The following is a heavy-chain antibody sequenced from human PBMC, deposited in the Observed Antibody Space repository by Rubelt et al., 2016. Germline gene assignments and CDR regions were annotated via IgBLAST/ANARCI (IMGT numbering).Heavy chain of an antibody. CDR2: IYYSGST. Sequence: QVQLQQWGAGLLKPSETLSLTCVVYGGSFSEDFWSWIRQPPGKGLEWIGNIYYSGSTYYNPSLKNRVTISVDRCKNQVSLKLSSVTAADTAVYYCARPVGSTVIAYYFDFWGQGTLVTASS. D-gene: IGHD4-17*01. CDR3: ARPVGSTVIAYYFDF. V-gene: IGHV4-34*01. J-gene: IGHJ4*02. CDR1: GGSFSEDF.